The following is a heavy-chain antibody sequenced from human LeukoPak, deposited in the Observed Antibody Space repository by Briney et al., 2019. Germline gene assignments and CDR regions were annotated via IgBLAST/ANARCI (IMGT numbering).Heavy chain of an antibody. V-gene: IGHV4-59*01. CDR3: ARGQYCSNVRCVNRRGSMDF. CDR1: GGSFNSYY. D-gene: IGHD2-8*01. J-gene: IGHJ6*02. CDR2: ISKDEGA. Sequence: SETLSLTCTVSGGSFNSYYWSWIRQAPEKGLEWIAYISKDEGAEYNPSLKNRVTISLDTSKNQFSLKLSSVTAADTAVYYCARGQYCSNVRCVNRRGSMDFWGQGTTVTVSS.